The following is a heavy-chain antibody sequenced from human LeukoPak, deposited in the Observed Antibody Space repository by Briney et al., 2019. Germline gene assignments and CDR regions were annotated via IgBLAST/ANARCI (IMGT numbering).Heavy chain of an antibody. CDR3: ARERMSDWSSRNWFDP. Sequence: SETLSLTCAVYGGSFSGYYWSWIRQPPGKGLEWIGEINHSGSTNYNPSLKSRVTISVDTSQNQFSLKLSSVTAADTAVYYCARERMSDWSSRNWFDPWGQGTLVTVSS. CDR2: INHSGST. V-gene: IGHV4-34*01. D-gene: IGHD3-9*01. CDR1: GGSFSGYY. J-gene: IGHJ5*02.